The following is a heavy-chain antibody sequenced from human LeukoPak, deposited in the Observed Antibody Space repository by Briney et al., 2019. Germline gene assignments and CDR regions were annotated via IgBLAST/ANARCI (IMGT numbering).Heavy chain of an antibody. Sequence: PPEILSLTCTVSGGSISSSSYYWGWIRQPPGKGLEWIGSIYYSGSTYYNPSLKSRVTISVDTSKNQFSLKLSSVTAADTAVYYCARHVRSGYDLENFDFWGQGTLVTVSS. V-gene: IGHV4-39*01. D-gene: IGHD5-12*01. CDR2: IYYSGST. J-gene: IGHJ4*02. CDR1: GGSISSSSYY. CDR3: ARHVRSGYDLENFDF.